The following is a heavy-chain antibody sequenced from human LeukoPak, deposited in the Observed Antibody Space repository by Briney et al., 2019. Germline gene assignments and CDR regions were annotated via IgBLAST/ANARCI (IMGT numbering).Heavy chain of an antibody. V-gene: IGHV1-18*01. CDR1: GYTFTSYG. CDR2: ISAYNGNT. Sequence: ASVKVSCKASGYTFTSYGISWVRQAPGQGLERMGWISAYNGNTNYAQKLQGRVTMTTDTSTSTAYMELRSLRSDDTAVYYCAREIHYDFWSGYYLREIYYYYGMDVWGQGTTVTVSS. J-gene: IGHJ6*02. D-gene: IGHD3-3*01. CDR3: AREIHYDFWSGYYLREIYYYYGMDV.